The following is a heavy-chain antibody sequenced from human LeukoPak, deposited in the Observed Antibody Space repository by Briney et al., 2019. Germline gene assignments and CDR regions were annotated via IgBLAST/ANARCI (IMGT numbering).Heavy chain of an antibody. J-gene: IGHJ4*02. D-gene: IGHD6-19*01. Sequence: ASVTVSCKASGYTFTSYYMHWVRQAPGQGLEWMGIINPRGGSTSYAQKFQGRVTMTRDMSTSTVYMELSSLRSEDTAVYYCARDPIAVAGTIPFDYWGQGTLVNVSS. CDR3: ARDPIAVAGTIPFDY. CDR2: INPRGGST. V-gene: IGHV1-46*01. CDR1: GYTFTSYY.